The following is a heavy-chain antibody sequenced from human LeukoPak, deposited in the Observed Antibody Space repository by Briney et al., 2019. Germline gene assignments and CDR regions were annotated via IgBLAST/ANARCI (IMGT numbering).Heavy chain of an antibody. CDR1: GGSISSGSYY. CDR3: ARYWGSSYYYYYMDA. J-gene: IGHJ6*03. Sequence: PLQTLSLTCTVSGGSISSGSYYWSWIRQSAGKGLEWVGRIYTSGNTNYNPSLKSRVTISVDTPKNQFSLKLSSVTAADTAVYYCARYWGSSYYYYYMDAWGKGTTVSVSS. D-gene: IGHD6-6*01. CDR2: IYTSGNT. V-gene: IGHV4-61*02.